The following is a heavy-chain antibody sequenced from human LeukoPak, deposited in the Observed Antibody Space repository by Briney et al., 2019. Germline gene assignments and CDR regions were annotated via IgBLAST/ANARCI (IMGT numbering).Heavy chain of an antibody. CDR2: ISASGGST. CDR1: GFTFSSYG. D-gene: IGHD3-22*01. V-gene: IGHV3-23*01. J-gene: IGHJ5*02. CDR3: ARDLGQYYDTSDNWFDP. Sequence: GGSLRLSCAGSGFTFSSYGMSWVRQAPGKGLEWVSSISASGGSTYYADSVKGRFTISRDNSKNTLYLQMNSLRAEDTAVYYCARDLGQYYDTSDNWFDPWGQGTLVTVSS.